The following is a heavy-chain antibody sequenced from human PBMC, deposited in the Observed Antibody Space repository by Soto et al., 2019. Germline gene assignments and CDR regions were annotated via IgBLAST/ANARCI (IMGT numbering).Heavy chain of an antibody. V-gene: IGHV4-34*01. CDR1: GGSFTGYY. CDR2: INHSGST. CDR3: ARGGISHWAYFYYMDV. Sequence: SETLSLTCAVYGGSFTGYYWSWIRQPPGEGLEWIGEINHSGSTNYNPSLKSRVTISGDTSKNQFSLTLSSVTAADTATYYCARGGISHWAYFYYMDVWDRGTTVTV. J-gene: IGHJ6*03. D-gene: IGHD2-21*01.